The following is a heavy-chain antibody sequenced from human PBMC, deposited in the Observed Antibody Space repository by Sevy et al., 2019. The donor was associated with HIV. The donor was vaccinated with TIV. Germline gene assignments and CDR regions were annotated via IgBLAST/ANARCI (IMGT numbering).Heavy chain of an antibody. Sequence: SETLSLTCTVSGYSISSGYFWGWIRQPPGKGLEWVGSIYHSGSTYYNPSPQSRVTIAVETSKNQFSLKLSSVTAADTAGYYCARAEEGYCSSTSCYGGVGLDYWGQGTLVTVSS. CDR3: ARAEEGYCSSTSCYGGVGLDY. CDR1: GYSISSGYF. D-gene: IGHD2-2*01. CDR2: IYHSGST. J-gene: IGHJ4*02. V-gene: IGHV4-38-2*02.